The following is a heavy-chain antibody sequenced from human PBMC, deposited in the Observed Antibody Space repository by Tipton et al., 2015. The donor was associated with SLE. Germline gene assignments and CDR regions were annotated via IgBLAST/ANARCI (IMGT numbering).Heavy chain of an antibody. CDR2: LSGTGDRT. V-gene: IGHV3-23*01. J-gene: IGHJ4*02. CDR1: GFTFSTYA. Sequence: GSLRLSCVASGFTFSTYAMCWVRQAPGKGLEWVSCLSGTGDRTYYADSVKGRFIISRDNSKNTLYVQMNSLRAEDTAVYYCAKGYSSSWGDYFDYWGQGTLVTVSS. CDR3: AKGYSSSWGDYFDY. D-gene: IGHD6-13*01.